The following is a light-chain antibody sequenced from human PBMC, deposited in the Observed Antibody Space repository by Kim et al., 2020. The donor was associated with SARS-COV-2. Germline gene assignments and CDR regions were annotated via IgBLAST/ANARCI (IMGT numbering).Light chain of an antibody. V-gene: IGKV1-39*01. Sequence: DFQMTQSPSSLSASVGDTITITCRTSQSITNNLHWYQQKAGRAPQLLIYGALTLQSGVPSRFSARGYGTVFALTISSLQPEDSATYYCQQSYRVPLTFGGGTKVDIK. CDR1: QSITNN. CDR2: GAL. J-gene: IGKJ4*01. CDR3: QQSYRVPLT.